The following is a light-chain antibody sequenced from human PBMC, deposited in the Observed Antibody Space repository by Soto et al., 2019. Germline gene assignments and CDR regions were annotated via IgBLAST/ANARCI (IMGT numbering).Light chain of an antibody. CDR3: SSYTSSTLDV. V-gene: IGLV2-14*01. Sequence: QSALTQPASVSGSPGQSITISCTGTSSDVGGYNYVSWYQQHPGKAPKLMIYEVSNRPSGVSNRFSGSNSGNTASLTISGLQADDEADYYCSSYTSSTLDVFGTGTKLTVL. CDR1: SSDVGGYNY. CDR2: EVS. J-gene: IGLJ1*01.